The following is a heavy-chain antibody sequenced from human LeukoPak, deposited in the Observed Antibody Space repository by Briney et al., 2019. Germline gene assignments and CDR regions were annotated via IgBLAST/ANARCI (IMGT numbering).Heavy chain of an antibody. CDR2: ISAYNGNT. V-gene: IGHV1-18*01. CDR3: ARERAPSSKSIAAGSEVYYYYGMDV. CDR1: GYTFTSYG. J-gene: IGHJ6*02. D-gene: IGHD6-13*01. Sequence: ASVKVSCKASGYTFTSYGISWVRQAPGQGFEWMGWISAYNGNTNYAQKLQGRVTMTTDTSTSTAYMGLRSLRSDDTAVYYCARERAPSSKSIAAGSEVYYYYGMDVWGQGTTVTVSS.